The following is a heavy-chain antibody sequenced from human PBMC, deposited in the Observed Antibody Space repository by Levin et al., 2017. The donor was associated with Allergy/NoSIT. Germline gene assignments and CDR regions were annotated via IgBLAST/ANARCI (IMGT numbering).Heavy chain of an antibody. Sequence: ASVKVSCKASGYTFTSYAMNWVRQAPGQGLEWMGWINTNTGNPTYAQGFTGRFVFSLDTSVSTAYLQISSLKAEDTAVYYCARDGGGSDFWSGLLYYYYGMDVWGQGTTVTVSS. V-gene: IGHV7-4-1*02. D-gene: IGHD3-3*01. J-gene: IGHJ6*02. CDR1: GYTFTSYA. CDR2: INTNTGNP. CDR3: ARDGGGSDFWSGLLYYYYGMDV.